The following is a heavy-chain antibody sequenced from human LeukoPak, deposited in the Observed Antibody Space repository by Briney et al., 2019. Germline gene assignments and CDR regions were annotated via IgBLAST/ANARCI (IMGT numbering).Heavy chain of an antibody. J-gene: IGHJ6*02. D-gene: IGHD3-10*01. Sequence: GGSLRLSCAASGFTFSSYSMNWVRQAPGKGLEWVSYISSSSSTIYYADSVKGRFTISRDNAKNSLYLQMNSLRAEDTAVYYCAKESSGSGSLGAYYYYGMDVWGQGTTVTVSS. CDR3: AKESSGSGSLGAYYYYGMDV. CDR1: GFTFSSYS. CDR2: ISSSSSTI. V-gene: IGHV3-48*01.